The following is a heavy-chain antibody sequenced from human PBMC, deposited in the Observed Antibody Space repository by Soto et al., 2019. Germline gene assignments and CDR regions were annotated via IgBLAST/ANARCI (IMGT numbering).Heavy chain of an antibody. D-gene: IGHD3-3*01. CDR1: GFAFSNAW. CDR2: IKSKTDGGTT. Sequence: PGGSLRLSCAASGFAFSNAWMSWVRQAPGKGLEWVGRIKSKTDGGTTDYAAPVKGRFTISRDDSKNTLYLQMNSLKTEDTAVYYCTTQLYYDFWSGYGPRYFDLWGRGTLVTVSS. V-gene: IGHV3-15*01. CDR3: TTQLYYDFWSGYGPRYFDL. J-gene: IGHJ2*01.